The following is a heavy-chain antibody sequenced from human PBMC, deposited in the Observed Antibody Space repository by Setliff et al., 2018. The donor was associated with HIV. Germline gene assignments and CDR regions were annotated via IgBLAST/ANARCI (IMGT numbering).Heavy chain of an antibody. V-gene: IGHV4-39*01. CDR1: VGSISSSSYY. J-gene: IGHJ4*02. D-gene: IGHD3-10*01. Sequence: SETLSLTCPVSVGSISSSSYYWGWIRQPPGKGLEWIVSIYYSGSTSYNPSLESRVTMSVDTSKNQFSLKLSSVTAADTAVYYCASLQSGVTGFDYWGQGTLVTVSS. CDR2: IYYSGST. CDR3: ASLQSGVTGFDY.